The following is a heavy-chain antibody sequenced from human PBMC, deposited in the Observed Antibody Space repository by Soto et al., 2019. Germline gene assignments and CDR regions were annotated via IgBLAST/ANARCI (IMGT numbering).Heavy chain of an antibody. CDR2: IYHTGST. CDR3: AIYGGHSVYLYF. J-gene: IGHJ4*02. CDR1: GGSMISGDYY. V-gene: IGHV4-30-4*01. D-gene: IGHD4-17*01. Sequence: SETLSLTCTVSGGSMISGDYYWSLLRQSQGKGLEWIGFIYHTGSTYYSPSLKNRVAISVDTSKNQFSLKLSSVTAAATAVYCSAIYGGHSVYLYFWGQGTLVTGSS.